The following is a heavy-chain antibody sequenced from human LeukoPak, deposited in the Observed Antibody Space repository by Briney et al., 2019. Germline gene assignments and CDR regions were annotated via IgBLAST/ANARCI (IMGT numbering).Heavy chain of an antibody. J-gene: IGHJ4*02. CDR2: VHNVGST. V-gene: IGHV4-39*01. CDR3: ARHAEYNSGWHFYLDH. Sequence: NPSETLSLTCTVSGVSTTNGIYYWAWIRQPPGKGLEWTGSVHNVGSTYYNLSLRSRVTMSIDTSKNQFSLRLNSVTAADTAVYYCARHAEYNSGWHFYLDHWGQGILVTVSS. CDR1: GVSTTNGIYY. D-gene: IGHD6-19*01.